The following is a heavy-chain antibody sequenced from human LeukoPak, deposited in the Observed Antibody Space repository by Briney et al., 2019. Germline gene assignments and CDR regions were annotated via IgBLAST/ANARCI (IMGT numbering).Heavy chain of an antibody. CDR1: GDSISSNNW. J-gene: IGHJ3*02. V-gene: IGHV4-4*02. D-gene: IGHD6-13*01. Sequence: SGTLSLTCAVSGDSISSNNWWSWVRQPPGKGLEWIGEISHSGSTNYNPSLKSRVTISVDTSKNQFPLKLSSVTAADTAVYYCARSAGYSSTDDAFDIWGQGTMVTVSS. CDR3: ARSAGYSSTDDAFDI. CDR2: ISHSGST.